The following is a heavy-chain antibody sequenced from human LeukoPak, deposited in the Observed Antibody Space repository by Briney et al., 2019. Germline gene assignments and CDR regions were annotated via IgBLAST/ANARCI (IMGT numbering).Heavy chain of an antibody. CDR1: GFTFSSNW. V-gene: IGHV3-7*02. CDR2: IKQDGSQK. J-gene: IGHJ5*02. Sequence: GGSLRLSCEPSGFTFSSNWMSWVRQAPGKGLEWVANIKQDGSQKYYVDSVKGRFTISRDNSKNTLYLQMGSLRAEDMAVYYCARSVTMVRGVTSWNWFDPWGQGTLVTVSS. D-gene: IGHD3-10*01. CDR3: ARSVTMVRGVTSWNWFDP.